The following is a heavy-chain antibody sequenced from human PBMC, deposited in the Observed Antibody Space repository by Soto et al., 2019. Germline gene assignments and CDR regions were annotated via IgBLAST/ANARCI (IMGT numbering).Heavy chain of an antibody. CDR3: ARVVSLYGSGSDAFDI. CDR2: INPNSGGT. V-gene: IGHV1-2*04. Sequence: ASVKVSCKASGYTFTGYYMHWVRQAPGQGLEWMGWINPNSGGTNYAQKFQGWVTMTRDTSISTVYMELSRLRSDDTAVYYCARVVSLYGSGSDAFDIWGQGTMVTVSS. CDR1: GYTFTGYY. D-gene: IGHD3-10*01. J-gene: IGHJ3*02.